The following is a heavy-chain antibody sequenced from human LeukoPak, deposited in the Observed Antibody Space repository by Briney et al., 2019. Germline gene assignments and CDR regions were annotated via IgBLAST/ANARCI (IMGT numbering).Heavy chain of an antibody. D-gene: IGHD2-2*01. V-gene: IGHV5-51*01. Sequence: GESLKISCKGSGYSFTSYWIGWVRQMPGKGLEWMGIIYPGDSDTRYSPSFQGQVTISADKSISTAYLQWSSLKASDTAMYYCASNVRSSTSPGAFDIWGQGTMVTVSS. CDR3: ASNVRSSTSPGAFDI. J-gene: IGHJ3*02. CDR2: IYPGDSDT. CDR1: GYSFTSYW.